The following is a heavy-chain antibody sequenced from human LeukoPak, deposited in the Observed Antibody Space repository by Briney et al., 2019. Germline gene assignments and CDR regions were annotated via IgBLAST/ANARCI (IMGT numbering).Heavy chain of an antibody. CDR1: GGSISGFY. J-gene: IGHJ4*02. CDR2: ISNSGQT. V-gene: IGHV4-59*01. CDR3: ARGSYYYDSSGYYYLYYFDY. Sequence: PSETLSLTCTVSGGSISGFYWSWIRQPPGKGLEWVGYISNSGQTNYNPSLKSRVTISVDTSKNQFSLKLSSVTAADTAVYYCARGSYYYDSSGYYYLYYFDYWGQGTLVTVSS. D-gene: IGHD3-22*01.